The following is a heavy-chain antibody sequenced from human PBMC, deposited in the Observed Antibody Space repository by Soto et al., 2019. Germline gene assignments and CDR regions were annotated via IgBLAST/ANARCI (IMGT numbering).Heavy chain of an antibody. CDR1: GFTFSSYA. CDR3: AKDLGDCSSTSCYFYYYYYGMDV. V-gene: IGHV3-23*01. CDR2: ISGSGGST. D-gene: IGHD2-2*01. Sequence: EVQRLESGGGLVQPGGSLRLSCAASGFTFSSYAMSWVRQAPGKGLEWVSAISGSGGSTYYADSVKGRFTISRDNSKNTLYLQMNSLRAEDTAVYYCAKDLGDCSSTSCYFYYYYYGMDVWGQGTTVTVSS. J-gene: IGHJ6*02.